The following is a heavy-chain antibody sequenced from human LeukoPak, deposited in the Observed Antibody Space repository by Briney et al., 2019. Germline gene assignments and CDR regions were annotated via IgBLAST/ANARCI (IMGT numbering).Heavy chain of an antibody. D-gene: IGHD3-9*01. CDR1: GYTFTSYY. CDR2: INPSGGST. CDR3: ARDTHLDILTGYYAGYYFDY. Sequence: ASVKVSCKASGYTFTSYYMPWVRQAPGQGLEWVGIINPSGGSTSYAQKFQGRVTMTRDTSTSTVYMELSSLRSEDTAVYYCARDTHLDILTGYYAGYYFDYWGQRTLVTVSS. V-gene: IGHV1-46*01. J-gene: IGHJ4*02.